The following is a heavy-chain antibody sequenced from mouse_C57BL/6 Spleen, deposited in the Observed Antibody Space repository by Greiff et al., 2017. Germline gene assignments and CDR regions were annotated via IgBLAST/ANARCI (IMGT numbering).Heavy chain of an antibody. CDR3: ARDRGDSLDY. V-gene: IGHV3-1*01. CDR1: GYSITSGYV. J-gene: IGHJ2*01. CDR2: ISYSGST. Sequence: EVKLQQSGPGMVKPSQSLSLTCTVTGYSITSGYVWHCIRHFPGNQLEWMGYISYSGSTNYNPSLKSRISITHDTSKNHFFLKLNTVTTEDTATYYCARDRGDSLDYWGQGTTLTVSS. D-gene: IGHD3-3*01.